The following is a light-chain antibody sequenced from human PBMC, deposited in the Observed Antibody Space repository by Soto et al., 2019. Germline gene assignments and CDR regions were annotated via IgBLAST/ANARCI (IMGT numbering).Light chain of an antibody. Sequence: DIQMTQSPSTLSASVGDRVTITCRASQTINNWLAWYQQNPGKAPKLLIYKASTLESGVPSRFSGSGFLTEFTLTISSLQPDDFATYYCQQYNTYSFTFGHGAKVDIK. V-gene: IGKV1-5*03. CDR2: KAS. J-gene: IGKJ3*01. CDR1: QTINNW. CDR3: QQYNTYSFT.